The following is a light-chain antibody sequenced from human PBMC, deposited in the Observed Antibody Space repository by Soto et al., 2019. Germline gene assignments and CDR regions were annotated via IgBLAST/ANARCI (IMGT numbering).Light chain of an antibody. CDR1: QGISSY. CDR3: QQAYNTPRT. V-gene: IGKV1D-8*02. J-gene: IGKJ1*01. Sequence: GDRVTISCRMSQGISSYLAWYQQKPGKAPKLLIYAASSLHSGVPSRFSGSGSGTDFTLTFSSLQAEDFGTYYCQQAYNTPRTFGQGTKVDIK. CDR2: AAS.